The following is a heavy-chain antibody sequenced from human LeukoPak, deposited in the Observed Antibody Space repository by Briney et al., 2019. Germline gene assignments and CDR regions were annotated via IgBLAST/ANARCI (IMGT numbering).Heavy chain of an antibody. CDR2: ITTEGSTT. J-gene: IGHJ4*02. Sequence: RPGGSLRLSCAASGFTFSSYWMHWVRHAPGKGLVWVSRITTEGSTTNYADSVKGRFTISRDNAKNTLYLQMNSLRAEDTAVYYCARALGSPLDYWGQGTLVIVSS. CDR3: ARALGSPLDY. CDR1: GFTFSSYW. D-gene: IGHD1-26*01. V-gene: IGHV3-74*01.